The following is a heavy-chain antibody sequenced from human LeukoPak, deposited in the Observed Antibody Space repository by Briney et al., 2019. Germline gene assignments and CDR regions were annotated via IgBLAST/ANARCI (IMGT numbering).Heavy chain of an antibody. D-gene: IGHD1-14*01. CDR3: ARSPTPGAFDI. Sequence: SETLSLTCTVSGGSISSYYWSWIRQPPGKGLEWIGYIYYSGSTNYNPSLKSRVTISVDTSKNQFPLKLSSVTAADTAVYYCARSPTPGAFDIWGQGTMVTVSS. CDR2: IYYSGST. V-gene: IGHV4-59*01. J-gene: IGHJ3*02. CDR1: GGSISSYY.